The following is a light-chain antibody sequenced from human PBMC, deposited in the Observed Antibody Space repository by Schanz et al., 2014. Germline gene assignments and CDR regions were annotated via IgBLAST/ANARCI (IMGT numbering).Light chain of an antibody. CDR3: QHYNNWPRT. Sequence: EIVLTQSPGTLSLSPGERATLSCRASQSVRSTYLAWYQQRPAQAPRLLIYGASSRATGIPDRFSGSGSGTDFTLTISRLEPEDFAVYYCQHYNNWPRTFGQGTKLEIK. CDR1: QSVRSTY. J-gene: IGKJ2*01. V-gene: IGKV3-20*01. CDR2: GAS.